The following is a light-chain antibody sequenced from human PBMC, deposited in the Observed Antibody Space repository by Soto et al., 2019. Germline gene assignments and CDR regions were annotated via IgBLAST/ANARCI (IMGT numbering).Light chain of an antibody. V-gene: IGLV2-8*01. CDR3: RSIAASIPFVV. CDR2: EVS. J-gene: IGLJ2*01. Sequence: QSALTQPPSASGSPGQSVTISCTGTSSDVGGYNYVSWYQHHPGKAPKLMIYEVSKRPSGVPDRSSGSKSGNTASLTVSGFKCGDEADCFFRSIAASIPFVVSGVGPKLTVL. CDR1: SSDVGGYNY.